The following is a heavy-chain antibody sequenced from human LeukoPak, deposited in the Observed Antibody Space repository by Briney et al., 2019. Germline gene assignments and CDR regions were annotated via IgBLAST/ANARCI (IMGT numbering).Heavy chain of an antibody. CDR2: IYYSGST. J-gene: IGHJ3*02. CDR1: GFTVSSNY. V-gene: IGHV4-59*08. CDR3: ARTDTAMVKDAFDI. D-gene: IGHD5-18*01. Sequence: GSLRLSCAASGFTVSSNYMSWIRQPPGKGLEWIGYIYYSGSTNYNPSLKSRVTISVDTSKNQFSLKLSSVTAADTAVYYCARTDTAMVKDAFDIWGQGTMVTVSS.